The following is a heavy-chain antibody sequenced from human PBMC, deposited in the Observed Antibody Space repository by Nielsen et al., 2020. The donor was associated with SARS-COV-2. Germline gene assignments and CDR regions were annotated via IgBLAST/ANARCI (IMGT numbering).Heavy chain of an antibody. CDR3: ARGASSSWYRWYFDL. J-gene: IGHJ2*01. V-gene: IGHV4-34*01. D-gene: IGHD6-13*01. Sequence: SETLSLTCAVYGGSLSGYYWSWIRQPPGKGLEWIGEINHSGSTNYNPSLKSRVTISVDTSKNQFSLKLSSVTAADTAVYYCARGASSSWYRWYFDLWGRGTLVTVSS. CDR1: GGSLSGYY. CDR2: INHSGST.